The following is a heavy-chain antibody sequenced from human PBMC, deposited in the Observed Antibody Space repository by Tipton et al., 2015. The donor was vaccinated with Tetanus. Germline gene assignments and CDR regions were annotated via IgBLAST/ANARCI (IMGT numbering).Heavy chain of an antibody. D-gene: IGHD1/OR15-1a*01. CDR3: ARLEPEHPNFDY. CDR2: IYYSGST. CDR1: GGSISSYY. V-gene: IGHV4-59*01. Sequence: LRLSCTVSGGSISSYYWSWIRQPPGKGLEWIGYIYYSGSTNYNPSLKSRVTISVDTSKNQFSLKLSSVTAADTSVYYCARLEPEHPNFDYWGQGTLVPVSS. J-gene: IGHJ4*02.